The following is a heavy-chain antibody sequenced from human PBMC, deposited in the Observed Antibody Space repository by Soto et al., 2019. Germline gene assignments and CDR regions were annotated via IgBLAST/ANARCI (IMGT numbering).Heavy chain of an antibody. V-gene: IGHV4-38-2*01. J-gene: IGHJ4*02. CDR2: IYHSGST. D-gene: IGHD3-22*01. Sequence: SETLSLTCAVSGYSISRGYYWGFIRQPPGKGLEWIGSIYHSGSTYYNPSLKSRVTISVDTSKNQFSLKLSSVTAADTAVYYCARVYYYDSSGYPDYWGQGTLVTVSS. CDR1: GYSISRGYY. CDR3: ARVYYYDSSGYPDY.